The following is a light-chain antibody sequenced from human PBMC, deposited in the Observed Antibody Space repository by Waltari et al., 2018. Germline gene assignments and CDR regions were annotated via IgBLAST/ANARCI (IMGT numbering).Light chain of an antibody. V-gene: IGLV2-14*03. CDR3: SSYTRRTTYV. CDR1: RSDIDGYNS. Sequence: QSALTQPASVSGPPGQSITISCTGTRSDIDGYNSLSWYQQHPGKAPKLLIYDVSHRPSGVSNRFSGSKSDNTASLTISGLQAEDEADYYCSSYTRRTTYVFGTGTKVTVL. J-gene: IGLJ1*01. CDR2: DVS.